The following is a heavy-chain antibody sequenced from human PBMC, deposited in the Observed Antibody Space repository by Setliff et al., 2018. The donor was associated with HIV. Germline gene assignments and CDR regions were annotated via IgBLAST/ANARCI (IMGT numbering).Heavy chain of an antibody. CDR1: GGSINITNFY. CDR3: ARDGPQTYGDYERYYFDY. D-gene: IGHD4-17*01. J-gene: IGHJ4*02. Sequence: TSETLSLTCTVSGGSINITNFYWAWIRQPPGKGLEWLGSIYYSGTTYVHPSLKSRVTISVDTSKNQFSLKLSSVTAADTAVYYCARDGPQTYGDYERYYFDYWGQGTLVTVSS. V-gene: IGHV4-39*07. CDR2: IYYSGTT.